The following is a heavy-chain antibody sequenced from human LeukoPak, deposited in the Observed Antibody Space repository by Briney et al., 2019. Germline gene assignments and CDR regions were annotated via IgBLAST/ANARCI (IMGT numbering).Heavy chain of an antibody. D-gene: IGHD6-19*01. Sequence: PGGSLRLSCAASGFTFSNYYMSWVRQPPGKGLEWVSVIYSGGSTYYADSVKGRFTISRDNSKNTLYLQMNSLRAEDTAVYYCAREGIAVAGMGGAGFDYWGQGTLVTVSS. V-gene: IGHV3-53*01. CDR1: GFTFSNYY. CDR2: IYSGGST. CDR3: AREGIAVAGMGGAGFDY. J-gene: IGHJ4*02.